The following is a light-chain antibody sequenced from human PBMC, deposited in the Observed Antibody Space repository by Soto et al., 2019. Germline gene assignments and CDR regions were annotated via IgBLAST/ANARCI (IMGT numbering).Light chain of an antibody. CDR3: SSYTSSGALV. V-gene: IGLV2-14*03. J-gene: IGLJ2*01. CDR2: DVS. CDR1: SSDVGGYNY. Sequence: QSVLTQPASVSGSPGQSITISCTGTSSDVGGYNYVSWYQQHPGKAPKIMIYDVSTRPSGVSYRFSGSKSGNTASLTISGLQAEDDSDYYCSSYTSSGALVFGGGTKLTVL.